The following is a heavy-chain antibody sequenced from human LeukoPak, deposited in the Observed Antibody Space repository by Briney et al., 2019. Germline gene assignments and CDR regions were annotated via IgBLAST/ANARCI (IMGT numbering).Heavy chain of an antibody. CDR3: ARRRLDLYLSEHWRLVRGATFFDY. J-gene: IGHJ4*02. V-gene: IGHV4-34*01. D-gene: IGHD1-1*01. CDR2: INHSGST. Sequence: SETLSLTCAVYGGSFSTYYWSWIRQPPGKGLEWIGEINHSGSTNYNPSLKSRVTISVDTSKKQFSLRLTSVTVADTAVYYCARRRLDLYLSEHWRLVRGATFFDYWGQGTLVTVSS. CDR1: GGSFSTYY.